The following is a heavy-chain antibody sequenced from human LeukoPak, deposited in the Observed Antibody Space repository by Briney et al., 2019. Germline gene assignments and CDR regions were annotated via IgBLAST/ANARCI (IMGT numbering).Heavy chain of an antibody. J-gene: IGHJ4*02. CDR3: ARWAHSAVGGYYFDY. Sequence: ASVKVSCTASGYTFTGYYMHWVRQAPGHGLEWMGWINPNSGDTNYAQNFQGRVTMTRDTSISTAYMELSRLRSDDTAVYYCARWAHSAVGGYYFDYWGQGTLVTVSS. CDR1: GYTFTGYY. D-gene: IGHD6-19*01. V-gene: IGHV1-2*02. CDR2: INPNSGDT.